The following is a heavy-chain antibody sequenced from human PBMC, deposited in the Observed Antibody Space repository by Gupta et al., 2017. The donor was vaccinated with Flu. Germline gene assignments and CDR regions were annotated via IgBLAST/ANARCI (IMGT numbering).Heavy chain of an antibody. J-gene: IGHJ5*02. V-gene: IGHV3-33*01. D-gene: IGHD2-2*03. CDR2: IWYDGSNK. Sequence: AVIWYDGSNKYYADSVKGRFTISRDNSKNTLYLQMNSLRAEDTAVYYCARGSRGDLLDIVVVPAAMTGLFDPWGQGTLVTVSS. CDR3: ARGSRGDLLDIVVVPAAMTGLFDP.